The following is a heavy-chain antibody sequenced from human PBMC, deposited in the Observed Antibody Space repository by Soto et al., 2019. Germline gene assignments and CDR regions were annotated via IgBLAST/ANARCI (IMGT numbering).Heavy chain of an antibody. D-gene: IGHD3-10*01. CDR3: AKDGGYGSGSYYSDD. Sequence: EVQLLESGGGLVQPGGSLRLSCAASGFTFSSYAMRWVRQAPGKGLEWVSTTSSSGGSTYYADSVKGRFTISRDNSKNTFYLQMNSLRAEDMAVYYCAKDGGYGSGSYYSDDWGQGTVVTVSS. V-gene: IGHV3-23*01. CDR1: GFTFSSYA. CDR2: TSSSGGST. J-gene: IGHJ4*02.